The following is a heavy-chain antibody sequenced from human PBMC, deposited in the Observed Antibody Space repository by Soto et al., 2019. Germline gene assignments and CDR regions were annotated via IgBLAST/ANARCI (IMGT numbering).Heavy chain of an antibody. CDR1: GFTFSSYG. J-gene: IGHJ3*02. D-gene: IGHD3-3*01. CDR2: IWYDGNNK. CDR3: ARDQAYDFWCGYFLRDAFDI. V-gene: IGHV3-33*01. Sequence: QVQLVESGGGVVQPGRSLRLSCAASGFTFSSYGMHWVRQAPGKGLEWVAVIWYDGNNKYYADSVKGRFTISRDNSKNTLYLQMSSLRAEDTAVYYCARDQAYDFWCGYFLRDAFDIWGQGTMVTVSS.